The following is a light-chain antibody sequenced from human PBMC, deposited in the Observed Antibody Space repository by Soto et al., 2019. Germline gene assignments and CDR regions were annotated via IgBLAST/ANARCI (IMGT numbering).Light chain of an antibody. CDR3: SAWDDRLTDVR. J-gene: IGLJ2*01. Sequence: QSALTQPDSVSETPGQRVTRSFSGGSSNIGSNIVSWYQLLPGTAHKLLISNNNQRPSGVPDRFSGSKSGTSASLAISGLQSEDEADYYCSAWDDRLTDVRFVGGTTLTGL. CDR1: SSNIGSNI. CDR2: NNN. V-gene: IGLV1-44*01.